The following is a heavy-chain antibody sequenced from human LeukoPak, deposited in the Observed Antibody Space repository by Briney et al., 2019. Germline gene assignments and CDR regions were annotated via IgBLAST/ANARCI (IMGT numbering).Heavy chain of an antibody. CDR3: ATGVGSGRYGFPFDC. V-gene: IGHV3-7*01. D-gene: IGHD6-19*01. CDR1: GFVFSNSW. J-gene: IGHJ4*02. Sequence: GGSLRLSCTASGFVFSNSWMSWVRQAPGKGLEWVANMKQNGREKYYVDSVKGRFTVSRDNAKNSLYLQMNSLRAEHTAVYYCATGVGSGRYGFPFDCWGQGTLDSVSS. CDR2: MKQNGREK.